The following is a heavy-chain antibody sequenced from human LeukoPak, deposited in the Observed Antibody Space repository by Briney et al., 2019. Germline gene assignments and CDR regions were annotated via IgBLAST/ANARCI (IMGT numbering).Heavy chain of an antibody. D-gene: IGHD3-22*01. CDR2: INHSGST. CDR3: ARAGDSSGYWRGDFDY. J-gene: IGHJ4*02. V-gene: IGHV4-34*01. CDR1: GESFSGYY. Sequence: PSETLSLTCAVYGESFSGYYWSWIRQPPGKGLERIGEINHSGSTNYNPSLKSRVTISVDTSKNQFSLKLSSVTAADTAVYYCARAGDSSGYWRGDFDYWGQGTLVTVSS.